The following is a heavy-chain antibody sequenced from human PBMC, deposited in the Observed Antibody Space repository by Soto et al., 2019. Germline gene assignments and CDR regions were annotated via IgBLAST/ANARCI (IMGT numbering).Heavy chain of an antibody. Sequence: QVHLVQSGAEVKKPVASVQVSCKASGYTFTSYGITWVRQAPGQGLEWMGWISAHNGNTDYAQKLQGRVIVTRDTSTGTAYMELRSLISDDTAVYYCARGRYGDYWGQGALVTGSS. CDR3: ARGRYGDY. CDR2: ISAHNGNT. V-gene: IGHV1-18*01. J-gene: IGHJ4*02. D-gene: IGHD1-1*01. CDR1: GYTFTSYG.